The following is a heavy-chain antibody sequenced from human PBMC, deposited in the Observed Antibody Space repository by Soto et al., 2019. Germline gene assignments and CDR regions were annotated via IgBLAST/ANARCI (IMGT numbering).Heavy chain of an antibody. J-gene: IGHJ5*02. CDR1: GGSVNNGNYY. CDR2: IYYSGST. CDR3: ARDPGVGLSARWFDP. Sequence: QVQLQESGPGLVKPSETLTLTCTVSGGSVNNGNYYWSWIRQPPGKGLGWIGHIYYSGSTNYNPSLKSRVIISIDTSKKQFSLKLSSVPAADTAVYFCARDPGVGLSARWFDPWGQGALVTVSS. D-gene: IGHD2-8*01. V-gene: IGHV4-61*01.